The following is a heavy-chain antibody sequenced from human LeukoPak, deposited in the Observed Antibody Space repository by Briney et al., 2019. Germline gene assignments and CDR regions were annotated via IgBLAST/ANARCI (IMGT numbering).Heavy chain of an antibody. CDR2: INPSGGST. D-gene: IGHD6-6*01. J-gene: IGHJ4*02. Sequence: GASVTVSCKASGYTFTSYYMHWVRQAPGRGLEWMGIINPSGGSTSYAQKFQGRVTMTRDMSTSTVYMELSSLRSEDTAVYHCARVGVAARRTYYFDYWGQGTLVTVSS. CDR3: ARVGVAARRTYYFDY. CDR1: GYTFTSYY. V-gene: IGHV1-46*01.